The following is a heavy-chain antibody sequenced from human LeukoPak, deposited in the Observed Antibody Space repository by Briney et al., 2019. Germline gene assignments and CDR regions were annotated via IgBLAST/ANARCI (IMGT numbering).Heavy chain of an antibody. J-gene: IGHJ4*02. D-gene: IGHD3-22*01. CDR3: ARGEWAYSYDSSVYLIDY. CDR1: GYTFTSYD. Sequence: ASVKVSCKASGYTFTSYDINWVRQATGQGLEWMGWMNPNSGNTGYAQKFQGRVTITRNTSISTAYMELSSLRSEDTAVYYCARGEWAYSYDSSVYLIDYWAREPWSPSPQ. V-gene: IGHV1-8*03. CDR2: MNPNSGNT.